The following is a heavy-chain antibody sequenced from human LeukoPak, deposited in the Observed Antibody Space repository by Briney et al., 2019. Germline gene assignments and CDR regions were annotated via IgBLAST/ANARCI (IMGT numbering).Heavy chain of an antibody. D-gene: IGHD1-26*01. CDR1: GDSISGSGYY. CDR2: IYYSGST. J-gene: IGHJ4*02. Sequence: SETLSLTCTVSGDSISGSGYYWGWIRQSPGKGLEWIGSIYYSGSTYYNPSLQSRVTISVDTSKNQFSLNLTSVTAADTAVYYCARLYSGNFLGDYWGQGTLVTVSS. CDR3: ARLYSGNFLGDY. V-gene: IGHV4-39*01.